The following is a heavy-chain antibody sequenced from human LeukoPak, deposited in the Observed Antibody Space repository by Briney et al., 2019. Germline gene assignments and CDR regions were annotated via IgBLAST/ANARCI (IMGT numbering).Heavy chain of an antibody. Sequence: SVKVSCKASGGTFSSYAISWVRQAPGQGLEWMGRIIPIFGIANYAQKFQGRVTITADKSTSTAYMELSSLRSEGTAVYYCASRYRSGGSCYSELYGMDVWGQGTTVTVSS. CDR2: IIPIFGIA. CDR1: GGTFSSYA. D-gene: IGHD2-15*01. J-gene: IGHJ6*02. V-gene: IGHV1-69*04. CDR3: ASRYRSGGSCYSELYGMDV.